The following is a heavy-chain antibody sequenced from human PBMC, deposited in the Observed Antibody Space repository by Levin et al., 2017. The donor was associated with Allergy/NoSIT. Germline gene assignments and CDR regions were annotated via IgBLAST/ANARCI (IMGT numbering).Heavy chain of an antibody. CDR3: ARDGSRGAKRHAFDI. J-gene: IGHJ3*02. CDR2: ISSSSSTI. CDR1: GFTFSSYS. Sequence: GGSLRLSCAASGFTFSSYSMNWVRQAPGKGLEWVSYISSSSSTIYYADSVKGRFTISRDNAKNSLYLQMNSLRDEDTAVYYCARDGSRGAKRHAFDIWGQGTMVTVSS. V-gene: IGHV3-48*02. D-gene: IGHD3-10*01.